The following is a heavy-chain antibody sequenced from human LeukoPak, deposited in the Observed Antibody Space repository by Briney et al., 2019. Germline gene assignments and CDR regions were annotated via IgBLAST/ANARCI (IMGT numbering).Heavy chain of an antibody. CDR3: ARDRSDSGDYVLLDR. D-gene: IGHD4-17*01. Sequence: ASVKVSCKASGYTFTSYSISWVRQAPGQGLEWMAWINPYNGNTNYAQNLQGRVTVTTDTSTSTAYMELRSLRSDDTAVYYCARDRSDSGDYVLLDRWGQGTLVTVSS. CDR2: INPYNGNT. CDR1: GYTFTSYS. J-gene: IGHJ5*02. V-gene: IGHV1-18*01.